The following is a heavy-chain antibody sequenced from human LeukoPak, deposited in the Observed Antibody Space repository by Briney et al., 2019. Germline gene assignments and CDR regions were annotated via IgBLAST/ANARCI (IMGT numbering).Heavy chain of an antibody. CDR1: GHTSSSFS. D-gene: IGHD1-1*01. Sequence: ASVRVSCKTSGHTSSSFSVAWVRQAPGQGLEWMAWIIPYNSNSRYAEQFQGRVTITTDESTSTAYMELSSLRSEDTAVYYCAREMLQLERKAFDIWGQGTMVTVSS. J-gene: IGHJ3*02. CDR2: IIPYNSNS. CDR3: AREMLQLERKAFDI. V-gene: IGHV1-18*01.